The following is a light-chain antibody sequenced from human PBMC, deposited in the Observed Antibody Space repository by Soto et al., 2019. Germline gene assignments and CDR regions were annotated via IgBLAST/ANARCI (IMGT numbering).Light chain of an antibody. CDR1: SSNIGAGYD. CDR2: GNS. V-gene: IGLV1-40*01. CDR3: QSYDSSLFWV. Sequence: QLVLTQPPSVSGAPGQRVTISCTGSSSNIGAGYDVHWYQQLPGTAPKLLIYGNSNRPSGVPDRFSGSKSGTSASLAITGLQAEDEADYYCQSYDSSLFWVFGGGTKVTVL. J-gene: IGLJ3*02.